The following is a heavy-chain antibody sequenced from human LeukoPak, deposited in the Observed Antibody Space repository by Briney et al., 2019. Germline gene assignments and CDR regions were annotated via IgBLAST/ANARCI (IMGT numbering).Heavy chain of an antibody. Sequence: GGSLRLSCAASGFTFSSYGMHWVRQAPGKGLEWVAVISHDGSNKYYADSVKGRFTISRDNSKNTLYLQMNSLRAEDTAVYYCAKGEYQLLSYFDYWGQGTLVTVSS. CDR3: AKGEYQLLSYFDY. D-gene: IGHD2-2*01. CDR2: ISHDGSNK. CDR1: GFTFSSYG. V-gene: IGHV3-30*18. J-gene: IGHJ4*02.